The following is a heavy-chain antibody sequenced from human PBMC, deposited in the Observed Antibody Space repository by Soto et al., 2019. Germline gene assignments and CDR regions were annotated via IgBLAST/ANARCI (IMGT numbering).Heavy chain of an antibody. J-gene: IGHJ4*02. Sequence: PGGSLRLSCAASGFTFSSYSMNWVRQAPGKGLEWVSYISSSSSTIYYADSVKGRFTISRDNAKNSLYLQMNSLRAEDTAVYYCARINDFWSGYYFDYWGQGTLVTVSS. V-gene: IGHV3-48*01. CDR1: GFTFSSYS. CDR3: ARINDFWSGYYFDY. D-gene: IGHD3-3*01. CDR2: ISSSSSTI.